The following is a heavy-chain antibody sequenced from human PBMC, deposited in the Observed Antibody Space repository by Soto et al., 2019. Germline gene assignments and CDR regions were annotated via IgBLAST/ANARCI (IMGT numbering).Heavy chain of an antibody. CDR1: GYTFTSYG. CDR2: ISAYNGKT. CDR3: ARGVGSGSYYNQYNWFDP. V-gene: IGHV1-18*01. J-gene: IGHJ5*02. D-gene: IGHD3-10*01. Sequence: ASVKVSCKASGYTFTSYGISWVRQAPGQGLEWMGWISAYNGKTKYAQKEQGKVTMNTDTSTSTAYMELRSLRTDDTAVYYCARGVGSGSYYNQYNWFDPWGQGTLVTVSS.